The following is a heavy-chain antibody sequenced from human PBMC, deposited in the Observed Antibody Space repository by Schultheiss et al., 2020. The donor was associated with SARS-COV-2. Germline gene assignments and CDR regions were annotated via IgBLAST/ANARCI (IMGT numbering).Heavy chain of an antibody. CDR1: GFTFSDSW. J-gene: IGHJ5*02. D-gene: IGHD2-2*01. V-gene: IGHV3-69-1*01. CDR3: ARDLVVPAAMFGLGFDP. Sequence: GGSLRLSCEASGFTFSDSWMHWVRQAPGKGLVWVSYISSSSTIYYADSVKGRFTISRDNAKNSLYLQMNSLRAEDTAVYYCARDLVVPAAMFGLGFDPWGQGTLVTVSS. CDR2: ISSSSTI.